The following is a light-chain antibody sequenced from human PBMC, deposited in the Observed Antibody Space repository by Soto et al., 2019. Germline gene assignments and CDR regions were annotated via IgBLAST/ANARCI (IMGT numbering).Light chain of an antibody. CDR2: DAS. J-gene: IGKJ3*01. V-gene: IGKV3-11*02. Sequence: EIVLTQSPATLSLSPGERGTLSCRASQSIGVYLAWYQQKSGQAPRLLIYDASTRATGIPPRFSGSGSGRDFTRTISSLEPEDFAVYYWQVRSDWLFSFGPGTTVEMK. CDR3: QVRSDWLFS. CDR1: QSIGVY.